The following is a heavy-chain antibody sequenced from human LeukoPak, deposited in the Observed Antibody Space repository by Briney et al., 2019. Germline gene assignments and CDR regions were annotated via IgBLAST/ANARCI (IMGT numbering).Heavy chain of an antibody. J-gene: IGHJ4*02. V-gene: IGHV1-2*02. Sequence: ASVKVSCKASGYTFTGYYMHWVRQAPGQGLEWMGWINPNSGGTNYAQKFQGRVTVTRDTSISTAYMELSTLRSDDTAVYYCGRDPGGFDYWGQGTLVTVSS. CDR1: GYTFTGYY. CDR2: INPNSGGT. CDR3: GRDPGGFDY. D-gene: IGHD3-10*01.